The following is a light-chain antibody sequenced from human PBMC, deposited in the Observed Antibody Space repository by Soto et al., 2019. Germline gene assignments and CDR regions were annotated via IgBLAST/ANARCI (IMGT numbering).Light chain of an antibody. V-gene: IGKV3-20*01. CDR3: QTHGGAPRT. Sequence: CRPSQSIGGNFLAWYQQRSGQAPRLLIHGESNRATGIPDRFSGSGSGTDVTLTSSRLEPEDFAAYYCQTHGGAPRTYGEGTQVDIK. J-gene: IGKJ1*01. CDR2: GES. CDR1: QSIGGNF.